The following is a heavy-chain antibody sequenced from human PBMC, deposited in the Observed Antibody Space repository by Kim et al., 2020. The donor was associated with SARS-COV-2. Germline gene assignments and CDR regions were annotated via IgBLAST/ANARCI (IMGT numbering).Heavy chain of an antibody. V-gene: IGHV3-7*01. Sequence: GGSLRLSCAASGFTFSSYWMSWVRQAPGKGLEWVANIKKDGSEKYYVDSVKGRFTISRDNAKNSLYLQMNSLRAEDTAVYYCAREDSSSWAKYFDYWGQGTLVTVSS. J-gene: IGHJ4*02. CDR1: GFTFSSYW. D-gene: IGHD6-13*01. CDR3: AREDSSSWAKYFDY. CDR2: IKKDGSEK.